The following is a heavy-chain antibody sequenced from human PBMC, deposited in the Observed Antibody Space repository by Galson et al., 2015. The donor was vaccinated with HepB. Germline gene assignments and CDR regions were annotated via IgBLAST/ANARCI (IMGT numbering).Heavy chain of an antibody. J-gene: IGHJ3*01. CDR3: AQGRRGVDSYDV. CDR2: ISGSGMTK. CDR1: GFPFSNYA. V-gene: IGHV3-23*01. D-gene: IGHD3-22*01. Sequence: LRLSCAASGFPFSNYALGWLRQAPGRGLEWVAAISGSGMTKYYAVSVKGRFTISRDNSKNTLHLQMNSLRAEDTAVYYCAQGRRGVDSYDVWGLGTMVTVAS.